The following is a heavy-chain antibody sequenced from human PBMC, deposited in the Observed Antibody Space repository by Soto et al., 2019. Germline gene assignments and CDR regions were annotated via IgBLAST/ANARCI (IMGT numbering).Heavy chain of an antibody. CDR2: IIPIFGTE. Sequence: QVQLVQSGAEVKKPGSSVKVSCKASGGTFSSYAISWVRQAPGQGLEWMGGIIPIFGTENYAQKFQGRVTITADYSPRTASMELSTLRPEHTAVYYCVRAYDLYHPFAYWAQGTLVTVSS. J-gene: IGHJ4*02. CDR1: GGTFSSYA. D-gene: IGHD5-12*01. V-gene: IGHV1-69*12. CDR3: VRAYDLYHPFAY.